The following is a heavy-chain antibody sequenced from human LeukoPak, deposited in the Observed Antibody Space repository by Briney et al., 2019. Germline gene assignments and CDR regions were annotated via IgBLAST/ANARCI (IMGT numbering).Heavy chain of an antibody. CDR3: ARPPHSCSSTSCYSQY. CDR1: GFTFSNYG. CDR2: ISYDGSNK. V-gene: IGHV3-30*03. Sequence: GGSLRLYCAASGFTFSNYGMQWVRQAPGEGLEWVAIISYDGSNKYYADSVKGRFTISRDNSKNTLYLQMNSLRAEDTAVYFCARPPHSCSSTSCYSQYWGQGTLVTVSP. D-gene: IGHD2-2*02. J-gene: IGHJ4*02.